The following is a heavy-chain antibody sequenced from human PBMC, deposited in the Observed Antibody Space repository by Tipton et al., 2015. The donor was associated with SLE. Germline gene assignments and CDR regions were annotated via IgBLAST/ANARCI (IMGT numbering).Heavy chain of an antibody. D-gene: IGHD6-13*01. CDR3: ASHIAAATGLFDY. J-gene: IGHJ4*02. CDR2: IYYSGST. Sequence: TLSLTCTVSGGSISSHYWSWIRQPPGKGLEWIGYIYYSGSTNYNPSLKSRVTISVDTSKNQFSLKLSSVTAADTAVYYCASHIAAATGLFDYWGQGTLVTVSS. CDR1: GGSISSHY. V-gene: IGHV4-59*08.